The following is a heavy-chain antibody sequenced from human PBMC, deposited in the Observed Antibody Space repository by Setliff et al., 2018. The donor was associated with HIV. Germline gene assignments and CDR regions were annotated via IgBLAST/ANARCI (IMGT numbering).Heavy chain of an antibody. V-gene: IGHV4-31*03. J-gene: IGHJ3*02. D-gene: IGHD1-1*01. CDR2: IYYSGNT. Sequence: LSLTCTVSGASISSGGYYWSWIRQHSGKGLEWIGYIYYSGNTYYNPSLKRRVTISVDTSKNQFSLKLSSVTAADTAVYYCARGPGILSGTSAFDIWGQGTMVTVSS. CDR1: GASISSGGYY. CDR3: ARGPGILSGTSAFDI.